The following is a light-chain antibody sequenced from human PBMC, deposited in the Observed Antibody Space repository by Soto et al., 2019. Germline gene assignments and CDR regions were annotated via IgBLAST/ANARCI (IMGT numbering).Light chain of an antibody. CDR3: QQYNNWPPT. CDR2: DTS. J-gene: IGKJ1*01. CDR1: QSVSSN. Sequence: EIVMTQSPATLSVSPGERATLSCRASQSVSSNLAWYQQKPGQAPRLLIYDTSTRATGIPARFSGSGSGTDFTLTISSLQSEDFAVYYCQQYNNWPPTFGQGTKVDIK. V-gene: IGKV3-15*01.